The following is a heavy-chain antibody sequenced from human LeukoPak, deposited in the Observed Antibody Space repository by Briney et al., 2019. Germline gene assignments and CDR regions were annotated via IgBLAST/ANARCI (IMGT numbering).Heavy chain of an antibody. CDR3: AKDRYVRWLQAFFIDY. V-gene: IGHV3-30*04. D-gene: IGHD5-24*01. CDR2: ISYDGSNK. J-gene: IGHJ4*02. Sequence: GGSLRLSCAASGFTFSSYAMHWVRQAPGKGLEWVAVISYDGSNKYYADSVKGRFTISRDNSKNTLYLQMNSLRAEDTAVYYCAKDRYVRWLQAFFIDYWGQGTLVTVSS. CDR1: GFTFSSYA.